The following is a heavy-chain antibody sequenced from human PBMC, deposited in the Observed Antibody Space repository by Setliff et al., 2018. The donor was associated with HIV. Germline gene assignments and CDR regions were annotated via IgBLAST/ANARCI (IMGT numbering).Heavy chain of an antibody. D-gene: IGHD6-19*01. Sequence: ASVKVSCKASGYRFSSYGISWVRQAPGQGLEWMGWISAYNGNTKYTQKFQGRVTMTTDTSTSTAYMELRSLRSDDTAVYYCARGAWYTSGWYSSRYMDVWGKGTTVTVSS. CDR3: ARGAWYTSGWYSSRYMDV. J-gene: IGHJ6*03. V-gene: IGHV1-18*01. CDR2: ISAYNGNT. CDR1: GYRFSSYG.